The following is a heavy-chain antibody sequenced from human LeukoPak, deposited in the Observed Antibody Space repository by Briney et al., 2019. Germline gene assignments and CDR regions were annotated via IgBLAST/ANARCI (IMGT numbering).Heavy chain of an antibody. Sequence: PSETLSLTCTVSGGSISSGDYYWSWIRQPPGKGLEWIGYIYYSGSTYYNPSLKSRVTISVDTSKNQFSLKLSSVTAADTAVYYCARETYYDFWSGLIHNAFDIWGQGTMVTVSS. D-gene: IGHD3-3*01. CDR1: GGSISSGDYY. J-gene: IGHJ3*02. CDR2: IYYSGST. CDR3: ARETYYDFWSGLIHNAFDI. V-gene: IGHV4-30-4*08.